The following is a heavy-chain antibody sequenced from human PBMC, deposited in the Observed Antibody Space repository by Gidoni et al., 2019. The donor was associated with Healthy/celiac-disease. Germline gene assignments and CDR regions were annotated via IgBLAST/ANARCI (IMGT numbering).Heavy chain of an antibody. Sequence: EVQLLESGGGLVQPGGSLRLSCAASGFTFSSYAMSWVRQAPGKGLEWVSAISGSGGSTYYADSVKGRFTISRDNSKNTLYLQMNSRRAEDTAVYYCAKEASFIDSSSWSASNSYYYYYYMDVWGKGTTVTVSS. CDR3: AKEASFIDSSSWSASNSYYYYYYMDV. CDR2: ISGSGGST. D-gene: IGHD6-13*01. CDR1: GFTFSSYA. V-gene: IGHV3-23*01. J-gene: IGHJ6*03.